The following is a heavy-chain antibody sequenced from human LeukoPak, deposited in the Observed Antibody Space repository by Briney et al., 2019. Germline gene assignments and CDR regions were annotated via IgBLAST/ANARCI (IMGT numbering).Heavy chain of an antibody. CDR2: IYSGGKT. Sequence: PGGSLRLSCAASGFTVSNNYMSWFRQAPGKGLEWVSLIYSGGKTYYADSVKGRFIISRDNSKNTLYLQMNSLRAEDTAVYYCAREYCSDGTCYYYYGMDVWGHGTTVTVSS. D-gene: IGHD2-15*01. CDR1: GFTVSNNY. CDR3: AREYCSDGTCYYYYGMDV. V-gene: IGHV3-53*01. J-gene: IGHJ6*02.